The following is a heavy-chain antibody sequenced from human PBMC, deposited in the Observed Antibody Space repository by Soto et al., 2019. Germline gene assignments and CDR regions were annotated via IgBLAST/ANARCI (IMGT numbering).Heavy chain of an antibody. CDR3: ARETGGPLYGMDV. J-gene: IGHJ6*02. CDR2: IWYDGSNE. V-gene: IGHV3-33*01. CDR1: GFTFSSYG. D-gene: IGHD7-27*01. Sequence: QVQLVESGGGVVQPGRSLRLSCAVSGFTFSSYGMHWVRQAPGKGLEWVAVIWYDGSNEYYADSVKGRFTISRDDSKNTLYLQLNSLRAEDTAVYYCARETGGPLYGMDVWGQGTTVTVSS.